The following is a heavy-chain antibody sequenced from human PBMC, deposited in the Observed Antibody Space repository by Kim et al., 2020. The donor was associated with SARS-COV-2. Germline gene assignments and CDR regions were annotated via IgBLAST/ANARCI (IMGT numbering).Heavy chain of an antibody. Sequence: SETLSLTCTVSGGSISSSSYYWGWIRQPPGKGLEWIGSIYYSGSTYYNPSLKSRITISVDTSKNQFSLKLSSVTAADTAVYYCARHSLGYRRFPPWWFDPWGQGTLVTVSS. CDR3: ARHSLGYRRFPPWWFDP. CDR2: IYYSGST. CDR1: GGSISSSSYY. D-gene: IGHD6-25*01. V-gene: IGHV4-39*01. J-gene: IGHJ5*02.